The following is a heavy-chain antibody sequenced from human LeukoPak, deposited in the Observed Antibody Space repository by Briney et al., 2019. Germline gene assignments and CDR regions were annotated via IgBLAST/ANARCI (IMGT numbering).Heavy chain of an antibody. CDR2: IKQDGSET. CDR3: ARDRGYDNSDY. CDR1: GITFRDHY. V-gene: IGHV3-7*01. J-gene: IGHJ4*02. Sequence: PGGSLRLSCAASGITFRDHYMSWVRQASGKGLEWVANIKQDGSETYYVDSVKGRFTISRDNAKNSLYLQMNSLRAEDTAVYYCARDRGYDNSDYWGQGTLVTVSS. D-gene: IGHD5-12*01.